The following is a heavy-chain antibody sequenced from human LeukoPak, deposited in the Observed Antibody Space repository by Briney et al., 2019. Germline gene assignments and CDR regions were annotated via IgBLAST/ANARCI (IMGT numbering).Heavy chain of an antibody. D-gene: IGHD3-3*01. CDR2: IYYSGST. V-gene: IGHV4-59*01. CDR3: ASWRTAGFDY. J-gene: IGHJ4*02. Sequence: KPSETLSLTCTVSGGSISSYYWSWIRQPPGKGLEWIGYIYYSGSTNYNPSLKSRITISVDTSKNQFSLKLSSVTAADTAMYYCASWRTAGFDYWGQGSLVTVSS. CDR1: GGSISSYY.